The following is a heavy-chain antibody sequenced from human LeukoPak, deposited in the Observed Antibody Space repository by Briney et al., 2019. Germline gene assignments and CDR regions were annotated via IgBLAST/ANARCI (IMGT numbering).Heavy chain of an antibody. CDR1: GGSISSHY. V-gene: IGHV4-59*08. J-gene: IGHJ6*02. Sequence: SETLSLTCTVSGGSISSHYWSWFRQPPGKGLEWIGYIYYSGSTNYNPSLKSRVTISVDTSKNQFSLKLSSVTAADTAVYYCARLKLVGATPIMGMDVWGQGTTVTVSS. CDR2: IYYSGST. CDR3: ARLKLVGATPIMGMDV. D-gene: IGHD1-26*01.